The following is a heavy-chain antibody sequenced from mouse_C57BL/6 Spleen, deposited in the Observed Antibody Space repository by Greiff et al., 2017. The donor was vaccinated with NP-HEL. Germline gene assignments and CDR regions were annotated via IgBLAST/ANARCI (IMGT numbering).Heavy chain of an antibody. CDR2: ISYSGST. J-gene: IGHJ2*01. CDR1: GYSITSGYG. CDR3: ARTARIKY. Sequence: VQLQESGPGLVKPSQSLSLTCTVTGYSITSGYGWNWIRKFPGNQLEWIGYISYSGSTNYNPSLKSRSSITRDKSKNQFFLQLNSVTAEDTATYNCARTARIKYWGQGTTLTVSS. D-gene: IGHD1-2*01. V-gene: IGHV3-2*02.